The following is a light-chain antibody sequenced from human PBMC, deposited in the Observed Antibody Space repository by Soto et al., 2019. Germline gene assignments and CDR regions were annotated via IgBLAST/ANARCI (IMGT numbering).Light chain of an antibody. CDR1: QSVSSSY. Sequence: PGERVTLSCRASQSVSSSYLTWYQQKPGQAPRLLIYGASTRATSIPARFSGSGSGTDFTLTISSLQPEDFAVYYCQQDSTFGGGTKVEIK. J-gene: IGKJ4*01. CDR2: GAS. V-gene: IGKV3D-7*01. CDR3: QQDST.